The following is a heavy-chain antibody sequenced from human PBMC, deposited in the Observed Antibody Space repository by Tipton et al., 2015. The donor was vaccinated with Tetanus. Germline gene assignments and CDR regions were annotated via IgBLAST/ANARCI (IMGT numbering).Heavy chain of an antibody. D-gene: IGHD3-10*01. V-gene: IGHV6-1*01. CDR1: GDSVSSNSAA. J-gene: IGHJ4*02. Sequence: GPVKPSQTLSLTCAISGDSVSSNSAAWNWIRQSPSRGLEWLARTYYRSRWYNDYALSVKSRITISPDTSKNQFSLQLNSVTPDDTAVYYCARDPLGDETIFDYWGQGTLVTVSS. CDR3: ARDPLGDETIFDY. CDR2: TYYRSRWYN.